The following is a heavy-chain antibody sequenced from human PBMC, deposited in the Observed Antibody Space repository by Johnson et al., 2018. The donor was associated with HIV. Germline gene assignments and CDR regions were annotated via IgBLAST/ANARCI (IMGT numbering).Heavy chain of an antibody. CDR1: GFTFSSYA. CDR2: ISYDGSNK. CDR3: AKYLPVYGNGHGALDI. J-gene: IGHJ3*02. Sequence: QVQLVESGGGVVQPGRSLRLSCAASGFTFSSYAMHWVRQAPGKGLEWVAVISYDGSNKYYADSVKGRFTISRDDSENTAYLQINSVKTEDSAVYYCAKYLPVYGNGHGALDIWGQGTVVTVSS. V-gene: IGHV3-30*18. D-gene: IGHD3-10*01.